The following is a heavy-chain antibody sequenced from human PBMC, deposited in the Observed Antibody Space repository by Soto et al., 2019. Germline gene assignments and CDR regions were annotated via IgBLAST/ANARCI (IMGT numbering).Heavy chain of an antibody. CDR3: AHGVHDSSVYFYHYYCYGMDV. V-gene: IGHV2-5*01. CDR2: IYWNDDK. J-gene: IGHJ6*02. CDR1: GFSLSTSGVG. Sequence: SGPTLVNPTQTLTLTCTFSGFSLSTSGVGVGWIRQPPGKALEWLALIYWNDDKRYSPSLKSRLTITKDTSKNQVVLTMTNMDPVDTATYYCAHGVHDSSVYFYHYYCYGMDVWGQGTTVTVSS. D-gene: IGHD3-22*01.